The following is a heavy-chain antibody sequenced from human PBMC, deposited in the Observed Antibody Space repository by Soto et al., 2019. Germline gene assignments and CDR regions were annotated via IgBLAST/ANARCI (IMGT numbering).Heavy chain of an antibody. D-gene: IGHD3-22*01. CDR3: AKDSPITMIVVVDRA. V-gene: IGHV3-23*01. J-gene: IGHJ4*02. Sequence: EVQLLESGGGLVQPGGSLRLSCAASGFTFSSYAMSWVRQAPGKGLEWVSAISGSGGSTYYADSVKGRFTISRDNSKNTVYVQMNSLRDEDTAGYYCAKDSPITMIVVVDRAWGQGTLVTVSS. CDR1: GFTFSSYA. CDR2: ISGSGGST.